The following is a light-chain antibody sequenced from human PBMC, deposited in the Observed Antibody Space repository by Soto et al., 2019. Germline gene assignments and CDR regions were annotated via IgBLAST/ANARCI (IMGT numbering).Light chain of an antibody. V-gene: IGKV3-15*01. Sequence: EIVMTQSPATLSVSPGERATRSCRASQSVSSNLAWYQQKPGQAPRLLIYGASTRATGIPARFSGSGSGTEFTLTISSLQSEDFAVYYCQPYNNWPSFGQGTKVEIK. J-gene: IGKJ1*01. CDR3: QPYNNWPS. CDR2: GAS. CDR1: QSVSSN.